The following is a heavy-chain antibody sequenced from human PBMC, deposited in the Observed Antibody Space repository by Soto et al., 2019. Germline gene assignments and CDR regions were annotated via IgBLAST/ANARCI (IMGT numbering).Heavy chain of an antibody. Sequence: PGGSLRLSCAVSGVTLTDVWMNWVRQAPGKGPEWVGRIKSKTDGGTTDYAAPVKGRFTISRDDSQNMLYLQMNSLKSEDTAVYYCSHGYYQYFNSWGQGTLVPVSS. CDR1: GVTLTDVW. V-gene: IGHV3-15*07. CDR2: IKSKTDGGTT. J-gene: IGHJ4*02. CDR3: SHGYYQYFNS. D-gene: IGHD5-18*01.